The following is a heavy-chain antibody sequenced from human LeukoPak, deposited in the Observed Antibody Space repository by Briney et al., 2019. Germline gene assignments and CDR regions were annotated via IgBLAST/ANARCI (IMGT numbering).Heavy chain of an antibody. D-gene: IGHD3-16*01. J-gene: IGHJ5*02. CDR3: VRFTPLGYGWGGYNRFDP. CDR2: IYHSGST. Sequence: SETLSLTCTVSGYSISSGYYWGWIRQPPGKGLEWIGSIYHSGSTYYNPSLKSRVTISVDTSKNQFSLNLTSVTAADTAVYFCVRFTPLGYGWGGYNRFDPWGQGTLVTVSS. CDR1: GYSISSGYY. V-gene: IGHV4-38-2*02.